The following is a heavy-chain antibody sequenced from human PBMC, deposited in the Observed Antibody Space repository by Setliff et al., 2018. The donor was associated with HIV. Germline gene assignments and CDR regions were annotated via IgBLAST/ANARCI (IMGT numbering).Heavy chain of an antibody. CDR1: GYSISSGYY. D-gene: IGHD4-17*01. CDR3: ARFDVTPMTTRDY. J-gene: IGHJ4*02. Sequence: SETLSLTCTVSGYSISSGYYWGWIRQPPGKGLEWIGEIHHTGHINYNPSFKSRVTMSLDMSTNQFSLKMASMTAADSAVYYCARFDVTPMTTRDYWGQGTQVTVSS. CDR2: IHHTGHI. V-gene: IGHV4-38-2*02.